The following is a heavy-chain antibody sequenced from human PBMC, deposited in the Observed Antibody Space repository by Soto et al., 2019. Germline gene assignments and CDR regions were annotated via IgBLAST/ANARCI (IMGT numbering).Heavy chain of an antibody. D-gene: IGHD5-12*01. CDR1: SGSISSSNW. Sequence: SETLSLTCAVSSGSISSSNWWSWVRQPPGKGLEWIGEIYHSGSTNYNPSLKSRVTISVDKSKNQFSLKLSSVTAADTAVYYCARAGYSGYSAYMDVWGKGTTVTVSS. CDR3: ARAGYSGYSAYMDV. J-gene: IGHJ6*03. V-gene: IGHV4-4*02. CDR2: IYHSGST.